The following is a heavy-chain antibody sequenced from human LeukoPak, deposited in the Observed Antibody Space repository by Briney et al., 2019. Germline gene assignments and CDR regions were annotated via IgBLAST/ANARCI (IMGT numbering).Heavy chain of an antibody. D-gene: IGHD5-18*01. CDR2: MFYSGST. CDR1: GGSISSSSYH. J-gene: IGHJ5*02. Sequence: SETLSLTCTVSGGSISSSSYHWGWIRQAPGTGLEWIANMFYSGSTYYNPSLKSRVSISVDTSKNQFSLKLSSVTAADTAVYYCARASAMVTGYWFDPWGQGTLVTVSS. V-gene: IGHV4-39*01. CDR3: ARASAMVTGYWFDP.